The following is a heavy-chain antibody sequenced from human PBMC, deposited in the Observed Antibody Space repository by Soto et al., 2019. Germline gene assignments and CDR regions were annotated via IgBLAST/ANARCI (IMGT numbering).Heavy chain of an antibody. Sequence: QVQLVQSGAEVKKPGASVKVSCKVSGYIFTSFGISWVRQAPGQGLEWMGWISGYSGKTDYAYNLQGRVSVTADTSTSTAYMELRSLRSNDTAVYYCGRVHLSGLSMALWGQGTTVTVSS. D-gene: IGHD3-9*01. V-gene: IGHV1-18*01. J-gene: IGHJ6*02. CDR3: GRVHLSGLSMAL. CDR2: ISGYSGKT. CDR1: GYIFTSFG.